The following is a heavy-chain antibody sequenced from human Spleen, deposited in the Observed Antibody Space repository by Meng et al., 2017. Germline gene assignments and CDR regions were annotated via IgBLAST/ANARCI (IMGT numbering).Heavy chain of an antibody. D-gene: IGHD3-10*01. J-gene: IGHJ4*02. CDR3: ARVEGSITMVRGVILNYFDY. Sequence: ASVKVSCKPSGYTFTAYYIHWVRQAPGQGLEWMGHINPNNGDTRYAQKFQGRVSMTRDTSISTAYVELSGLRSDDTAVYYCARVEGSITMVRGVILNYFDYWGQGTLVTVSS. CDR2: INPNNGDT. V-gene: IGHV1-2*06. CDR1: GYTFTAYY.